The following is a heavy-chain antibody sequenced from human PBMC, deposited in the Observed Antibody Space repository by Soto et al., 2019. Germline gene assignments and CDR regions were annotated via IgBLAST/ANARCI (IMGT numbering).Heavy chain of an antibody. CDR2: KEHGGST. D-gene: IGHD5-18*01. CDR1: GGAFSGYY. Sequence: SETLSLTCAVYGGAFSGYYWTWVRQTPGKGLEWIGEKEHGGSTTYNPSLQSRVSISLDLVRKQVSLQLTSVTAADSATYYCASHRKSGYSYGSRYYYYGMDVWGQGTTVTVSS. J-gene: IGHJ6*02. CDR3: ASHRKSGYSYGSRYYYYGMDV. V-gene: IGHV4-34*01.